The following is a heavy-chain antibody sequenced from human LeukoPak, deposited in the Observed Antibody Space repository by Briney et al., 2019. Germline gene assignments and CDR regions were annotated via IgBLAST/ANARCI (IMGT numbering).Heavy chain of an antibody. D-gene: IGHD3-9*01. CDR2: IYHSGST. J-gene: IGHJ4*02. Sequence: SETLSLTCAVSGGSISSGGYSWSWIRQPPGKGLEWIGYIYHSGSTYYNPSLKSRVTISVDRSKNQFSLKLSSVTAADTAVYYCARGGHYDILTGYEGEPYYFHYWGQGTLVTVSS. CDR1: GGSISSGGYS. CDR3: ARGGHYDILTGYEGEPYYFHY. V-gene: IGHV4-30-2*01.